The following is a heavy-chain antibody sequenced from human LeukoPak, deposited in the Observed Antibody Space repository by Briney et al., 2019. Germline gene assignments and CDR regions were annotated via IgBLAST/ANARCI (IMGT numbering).Heavy chain of an antibody. CDR3: ASTSGYDRRYYYYYGMDV. CDR1: GGSFSGYY. V-gene: IGHV4-34*01. J-gene: IGHJ6*02. D-gene: IGHD5-12*01. CDR2: INHSGST. Sequence: SKTLSLTCAVYGGSFSGYYWSWIRQPPGKGLEWIGEINHSGSTNYNPSLKSRVTISVDTSKNQFSLKLSSVTAADTAVYYCASTSGYDRRYYYYYGMDVWGQGTTVTVSS.